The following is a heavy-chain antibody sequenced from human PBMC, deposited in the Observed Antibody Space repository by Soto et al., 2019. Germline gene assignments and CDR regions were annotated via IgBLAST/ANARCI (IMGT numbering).Heavy chain of an antibody. V-gene: IGHV3-23*01. J-gene: IGHJ4*02. CDR2: ISGGDT. Sequence: GGSLRLSCAASGFTFNSYALSWVRQAPGKGLEWVSTISGGDTYYADFVKGRFTISRDISKNTLYLQMDGLRAEDTAIYYCTKDRETAWVPDFWGQGVLVTVSS. D-gene: IGHD7-27*01. CDR1: GFTFNSYA. CDR3: TKDRETAWVPDF.